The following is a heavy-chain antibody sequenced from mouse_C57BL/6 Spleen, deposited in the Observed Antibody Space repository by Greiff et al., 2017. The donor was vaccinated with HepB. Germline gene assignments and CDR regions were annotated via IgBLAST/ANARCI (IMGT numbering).Heavy chain of an antibody. CDR3: ARNYYGSSYYAMDY. V-gene: IGHV1-50*01. CDR1: GYTFTSYW. J-gene: IGHJ4*01. D-gene: IGHD1-1*01. CDR2: IDPSDSYT. Sequence: QVQLQQSGAELVKPGASVKLSCKASGYTFTSYWMQWVKQRPGQGLEWIGEIDPSDSYTNYNQKFKGKATLTVDTSSSTAYMQLSSLTSEDSAVYYCARNYYGSSYYAMDYWGQGTSVTVSS.